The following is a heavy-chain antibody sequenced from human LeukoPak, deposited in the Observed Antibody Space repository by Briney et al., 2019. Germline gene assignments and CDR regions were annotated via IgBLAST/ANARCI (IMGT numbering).Heavy chain of an antibody. CDR2: ISYDGNDK. V-gene: IGHV3-30-3*01. CDR1: GFIFSSYA. CDR3: ARDVVRGPDDGYFQH. Sequence: PGRSLRLSCAASGFIFSSYAMHWVRQAPGKGLEWVAVISYDGNDKKYADSVKGRFTISRDNSKNTLYVQMNSLRAEDTALYYCARDVVRGPDDGYFQHWGQGTLVTVSS. D-gene: IGHD3-10*02. J-gene: IGHJ1*01.